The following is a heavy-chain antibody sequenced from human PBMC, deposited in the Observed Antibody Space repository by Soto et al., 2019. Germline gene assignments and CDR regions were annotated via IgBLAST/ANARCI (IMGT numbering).Heavy chain of an antibody. Sequence: ASVKVSCKASGYTFTRYYLHWVRQAPGQGLEWMGIINPGGGNTNYAQKFQGRVTMTRDTSTSTVYMELSSLRSDDTAVYYCARDVEWSSPDYFACWGQGTLVTVSS. D-gene: IGHD3-3*01. J-gene: IGHJ4*02. CDR1: GYTFTRYY. CDR2: INPGGGNT. V-gene: IGHV1-46*01. CDR3: ARDVEWSSPDYFAC.